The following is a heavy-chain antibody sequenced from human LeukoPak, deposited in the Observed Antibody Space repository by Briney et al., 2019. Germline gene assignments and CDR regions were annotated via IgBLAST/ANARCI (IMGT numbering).Heavy chain of an antibody. CDR2: INPGGAST. D-gene: IGHD3-3*01. CDR3: ARDSVLSDFWSGSGFDY. J-gene: IGHJ4*02. Sequence: ASVKVSCKASGYTFTSYYMHWLRQAPGHRLEWMGIINPGGASTSYAQKFQGRVTMTRDTSTSTVYMELSSLRSEDTAVYYCARDSVLSDFWSGSGFDYWGQGTLVTVSS. V-gene: IGHV1-46*01. CDR1: GYTFTSYY.